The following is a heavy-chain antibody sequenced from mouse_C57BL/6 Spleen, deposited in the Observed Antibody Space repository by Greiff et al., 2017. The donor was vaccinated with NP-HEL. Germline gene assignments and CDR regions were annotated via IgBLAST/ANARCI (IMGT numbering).Heavy chain of an antibody. V-gene: IGHV1-26*01. CDR3: ARGAIGNPYAMDY. CDR1: GYTFTDYY. CDR2: INPNNGGT. D-gene: IGHD2-14*01. J-gene: IGHJ4*01. Sequence: EVQLQQSGPELVKPGASVKISCKASGYTFTDYYMNWVKQSHGKSLEWIGDINPNNGGTSYNQKFKGKATLTVDKSSSTAYMELRSLTSEDSAVYYCARGAIGNPYAMDYWGQRTSVTVSS.